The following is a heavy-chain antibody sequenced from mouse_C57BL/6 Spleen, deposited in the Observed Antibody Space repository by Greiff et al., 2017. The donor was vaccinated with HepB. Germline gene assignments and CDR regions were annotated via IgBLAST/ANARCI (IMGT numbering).Heavy chain of an antibody. J-gene: IGHJ2*01. CDR2: IGPGSGST. Sequence: VQLQQSGAELVKPGASVKISCKASGYTFTDYYINWVKQRPGQGLAWIGTIGPGSGSTYYNEKFKGKATLTADKTSSTSYMQPISLTSEDSAVDFFASYYDSDYWGQCTTLTVSS. D-gene: IGHD2-4*01. V-gene: IGHV1-77*01. CDR1: GYTFTDYY. CDR3: ASYYDSDY.